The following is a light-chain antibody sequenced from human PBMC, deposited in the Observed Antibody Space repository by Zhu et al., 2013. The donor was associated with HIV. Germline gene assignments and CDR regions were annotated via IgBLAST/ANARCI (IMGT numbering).Light chain of an antibody. CDR3: QQYNNWPRT. CDR1: QSVSNN. J-gene: IGKJ1*01. Sequence: EVLMTQSPATLSVSPGERATLSCRASQSVSNNLAWYQQKPGQAPRLLIYGASTRATGIPARFSGSGSGTEFTLTISSLQSEDFAVYYCQQYNNWPRTFGQGTKVEI. V-gene: IGKV3-15*01. CDR2: GAS.